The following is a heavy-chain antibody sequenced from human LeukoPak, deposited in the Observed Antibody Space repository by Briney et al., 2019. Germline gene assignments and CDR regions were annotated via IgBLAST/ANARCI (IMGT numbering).Heavy chain of an antibody. CDR3: AKDVYRGLDMATRPDY. Sequence: GGSLRLSCAASGFTFSSYAMHWVRQAPGKGLEWVSLISGDADRTYYADSVKGRFTISRDDSKNSLYLQMNSLRTEDTAFYYCAKDVYRGLDMATRPDYWGQGTLVIVSS. V-gene: IGHV3-43*02. CDR1: GFTFSSYA. J-gene: IGHJ4*02. CDR2: ISGDADRT. D-gene: IGHD5-24*01.